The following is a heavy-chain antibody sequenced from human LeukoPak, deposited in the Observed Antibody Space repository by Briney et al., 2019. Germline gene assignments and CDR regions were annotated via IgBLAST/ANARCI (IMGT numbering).Heavy chain of an antibody. J-gene: IGHJ4*02. CDR3: ARGGYYDFWSGYYPSEYYFDY. CDR1: GYTFTGYY. Sequence: GASVKVSCKASGYTFTGYYMHWVRQAPGQGLEWMGWINPNSGGTNYAQKFQGRVTMTRDTSISTAYMELSRLRSDDTAVYYCARGGYYDFWSGYYPSEYYFDYWGQGTLVTVSS. CDR2: INPNSGGT. V-gene: IGHV1-2*02. D-gene: IGHD3-3*01.